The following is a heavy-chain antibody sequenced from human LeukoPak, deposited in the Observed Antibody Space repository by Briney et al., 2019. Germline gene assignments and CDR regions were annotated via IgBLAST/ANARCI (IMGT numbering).Heavy chain of an antibody. CDR1: GYTFTSYA. CDR2: INAANGNT. D-gene: IGHD1-26*01. CDR3: ARDVLGESGSYLIFDY. V-gene: IGHV1-3*01. Sequence: ASVKVSCKASGYTFTSYAMHWVRQAPGQRLEWMGWINAANGNTKYSQKFQGRVTITRDTSATTAYMELSSLRSEDTAVYYCARDVLGESGSYLIFDYWGQGTLVTVSS. J-gene: IGHJ4*02.